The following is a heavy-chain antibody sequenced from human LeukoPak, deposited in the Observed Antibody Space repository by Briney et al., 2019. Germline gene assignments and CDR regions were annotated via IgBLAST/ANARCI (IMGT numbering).Heavy chain of an antibody. Sequence: ASVKVSCKASGYTFTGYYLHWVRQAPGKGLEWMGGFDPEDGETIYAQKFQGRVTMTEDTSTDTAYMEVSSLRSEDTALYYCATDSTMVRGIIMHHWGQGTLVTVSS. J-gene: IGHJ4*02. CDR3: ATDSTMVRGIIMHH. CDR2: FDPEDGET. CDR1: GYTFTGYY. D-gene: IGHD3-10*01. V-gene: IGHV1-24*01.